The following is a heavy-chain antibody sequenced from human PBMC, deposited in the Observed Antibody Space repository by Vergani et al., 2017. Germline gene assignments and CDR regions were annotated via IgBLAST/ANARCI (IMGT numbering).Heavy chain of an antibody. V-gene: IGHV3-7*01. CDR3: ASQYYDFWSGRD. CDR2: IQQDGSEK. CDR1: GFTLSSYW. Sequence: VQLVESGGGVVQPGRSLRLSCAASGFTLSSYWMSWVRQAPGKGLEWVANIQQDGSEKYYVDSVKGRFTISRDNAKNSLYLQMNSLRAEDTAVYYCASQYYDFWSGRDWGQGTLVTVSS. J-gene: IGHJ1*01. D-gene: IGHD3-3*01.